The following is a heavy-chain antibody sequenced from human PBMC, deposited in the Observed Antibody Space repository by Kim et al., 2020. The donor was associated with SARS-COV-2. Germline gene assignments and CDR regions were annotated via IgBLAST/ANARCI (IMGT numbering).Heavy chain of an antibody. J-gene: IGHJ4*02. D-gene: IGHD5-18*01. V-gene: IGHV3-49*02. Sequence: EYAASVKGRFTISRDDSRSIVYLQMNSLKSEDTAVYYCTRARYSYGYAGYWGQGTLVTVSS. CDR3: TRARYSYGYAGY.